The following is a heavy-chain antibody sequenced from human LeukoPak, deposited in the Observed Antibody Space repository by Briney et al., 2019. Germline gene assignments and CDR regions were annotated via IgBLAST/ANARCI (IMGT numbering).Heavy chain of an antibody. V-gene: IGHV3-7*05. J-gene: IGHJ4*02. Sequence: PGGSLRLSCAASGFTFSSYWMSWVRQAPGKGLEWVANIKQDGSEKYYVDSVKGRFTIPRDNAKNSLYVQMNSLRAEDTAVYYCARLPAGGKPSFDYWGQGTLVTVSS. CDR2: IKQDGSEK. CDR1: GFTFSSYW. D-gene: IGHD4-23*01. CDR3: ARLPAGGKPSFDY.